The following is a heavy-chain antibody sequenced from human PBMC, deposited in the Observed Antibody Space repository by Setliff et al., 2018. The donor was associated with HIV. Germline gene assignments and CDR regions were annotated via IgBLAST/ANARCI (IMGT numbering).Heavy chain of an antibody. CDR2: INPSSGST. V-gene: IGHV1-46*01. CDR1: GYTFTSYY. CDR3: ARDPAPSSSASYFQH. J-gene: IGHJ1*01. Sequence: GASVKVSCKASGYTFTSYYMHWVRQAPGQGLEWMGIINPSSGSTTYAQKFQGRVTMTRDTSTSTVYMELSSLRSEYPAVYYCARDPAPSSSASYFQHWGQGTPVTVSS. D-gene: IGHD6-6*01.